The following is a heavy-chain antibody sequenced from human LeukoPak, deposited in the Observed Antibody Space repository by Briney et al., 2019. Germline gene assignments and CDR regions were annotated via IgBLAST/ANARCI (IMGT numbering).Heavy chain of an antibody. CDR1: GFTFSSYS. J-gene: IGHJ3*02. CDR3: ARGRSWELLDAFDI. CDR2: ISSSSSYI. V-gene: IGHV3-21*04. D-gene: IGHD1-26*01. Sequence: GGSLRLSCAASGFTFSSYSMNWVRQAPGKGLEWVSSISSSSSYIYYADSVKGRFTISRDNAKNSLYLQMNSLRAEDTALYYCARGRSWELLDAFDIWGQGTMVTVSS.